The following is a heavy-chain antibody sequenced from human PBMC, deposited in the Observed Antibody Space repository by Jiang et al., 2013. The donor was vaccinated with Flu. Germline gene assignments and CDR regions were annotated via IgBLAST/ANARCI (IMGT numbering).Heavy chain of an antibody. J-gene: IGHJ4*02. V-gene: IGHV6-1*01. CDR1: GDSVSSNSAA. D-gene: IGHD6-19*01. CDR3: ARASTVLIAVAATFDY. CDR2: TYYRSKWYD. Sequence: AISGDSVSSNSAAWNWIRQSPSRGLEWLGRTYYRSKWYDDYAVSVQSRITINPDTSKNQFSLQLNSVTPEDTAIYYCARASTVLIAVAATFDYWGQGTLVTVSS.